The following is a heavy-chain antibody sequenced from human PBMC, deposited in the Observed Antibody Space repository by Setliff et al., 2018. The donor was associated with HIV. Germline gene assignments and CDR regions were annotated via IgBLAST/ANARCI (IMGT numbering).Heavy chain of an antibody. Sequence: PSETLSLTCTVSGGSISSHYWSWIRQPPGKGLEWIGSIYYSGSTNYNPSLKSRVTISVDTSKNQFSLKLNSVIAADTAVYYCARNRVPSSLWGQGTLVTVSS. CDR1: GGSISSHY. D-gene: IGHD3-10*01. CDR2: IYYSGST. V-gene: IGHV4-59*11. J-gene: IGHJ4*02. CDR3: ARNRVPSSL.